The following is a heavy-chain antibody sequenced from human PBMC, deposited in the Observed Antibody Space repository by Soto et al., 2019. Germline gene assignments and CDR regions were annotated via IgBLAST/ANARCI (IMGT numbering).Heavy chain of an antibody. J-gene: IGHJ4*02. V-gene: IGHV3-30-3*01. CDR1: GFTFSSYA. Sequence: QVQLVESGGGGFQPGRSLRLSCAASGFTFSSYAMHWVRRAPGKGLEWVAVISYDGSNKYYADSVKGRFTISRDNSKNTLYLQMNSLRAEDTAVYYCARDLYYFDYWGQGTLVTVSS. CDR3: ARDLYYFDY. CDR2: ISYDGSNK.